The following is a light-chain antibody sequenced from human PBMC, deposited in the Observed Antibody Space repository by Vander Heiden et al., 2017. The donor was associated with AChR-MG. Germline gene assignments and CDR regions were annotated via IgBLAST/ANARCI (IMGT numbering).Light chain of an antibody. CDR1: QSVSTF. CDR2: DSS. J-gene: IGKJ1*01. Sequence: EIVFTQSPATLSLSPGERGTLSCRASQSVSTFLAWYQQKPGQAPRLLIYDSSNRATGIPARFSGSGSGTDFTLTISSLEPEDFGVYYCQQRHTWPWTFGQGTKVEVK. V-gene: IGKV3-11*01. CDR3: QQRHTWPWT.